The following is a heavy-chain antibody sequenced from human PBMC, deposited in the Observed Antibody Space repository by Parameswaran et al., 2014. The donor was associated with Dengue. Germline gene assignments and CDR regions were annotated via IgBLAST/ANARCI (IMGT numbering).Heavy chain of an antibody. CDR2: IYYSGST. CDR3: AREARTGMVSTPVDH. Sequence: VRQAPGKGLEWIGYIYYSGSTYYNPSLESRTTMSVDTSKNQFSLNLRSMTGADTAVYYCAREARTGMVSTPVDHWGQGTPVTVSS. V-gene: IGHV4-31*02. D-gene: IGHD1-14*01. J-gene: IGHJ4*02.